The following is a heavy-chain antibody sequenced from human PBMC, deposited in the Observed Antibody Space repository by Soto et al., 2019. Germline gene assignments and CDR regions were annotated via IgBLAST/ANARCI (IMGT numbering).Heavy chain of an antibody. D-gene: IGHD3-10*01. CDR1: GNTVPNYA. CDR2: INPILSKS. V-gene: IGHV1-69*10. Sequence: SVKVSCKASGNTVPNYAIHWVRQAPGQRLEWVGWINPILSKSNYAQKFQGRVTMTADKSTNTAYMELRSLRSEDTAMYFCATSYGSGYRAFDSWGQGALVTVS. CDR3: ATSYGSGYRAFDS. J-gene: IGHJ4*02.